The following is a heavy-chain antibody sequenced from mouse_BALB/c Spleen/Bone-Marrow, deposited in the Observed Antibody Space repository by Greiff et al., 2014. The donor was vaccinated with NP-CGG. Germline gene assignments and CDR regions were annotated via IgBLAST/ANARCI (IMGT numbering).Heavy chain of an antibody. D-gene: IGHD2-4*01. J-gene: IGHJ3*01. CDR1: GYTFTSYY. CDR2: INPSNGGT. Sequence: VQLQQSGAELVKPGASVKLSCKASGYTFTSYYMYWVKQRPGQGFEWIGEINPSNGGTNFNEKFKSKATLTVDKSSSTAYMQLSSLTSEDSAVYYCTNDYLFAYWGQGTLVTVSA. CDR3: TNDYLFAY. V-gene: IGHV1S81*02.